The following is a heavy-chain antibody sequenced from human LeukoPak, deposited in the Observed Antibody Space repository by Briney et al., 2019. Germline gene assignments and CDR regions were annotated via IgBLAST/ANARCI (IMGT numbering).Heavy chain of an antibody. J-gene: IGHJ4*02. CDR3: ARDLLLDFGGSETEYSSGWYGGADY. CDR1: GFTFSSYE. Sequence: PGGSLRLSCAASGFTFSSYEMNWVRQAPGKGLEWVSYISSSGSTIYYADSLKGRFTVSRDNSKNTVYLQMNSLRDEDTAVYYCARDLLLDFGGSETEYSSGWYGGADYWGQGTLVTVSS. D-gene: IGHD6-19*01. CDR2: ISSSGSTI. V-gene: IGHV3-48*03.